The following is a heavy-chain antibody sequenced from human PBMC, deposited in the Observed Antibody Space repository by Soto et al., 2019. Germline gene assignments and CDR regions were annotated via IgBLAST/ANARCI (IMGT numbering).Heavy chain of an antibody. V-gene: IGHV4-59*08. CDR3: ARPNILRFGEFETWFDP. Sequence: SETLSLTCTVSGGSISSYYWSWIRQPPGKGLEWIGYIYYSGSTNYNPSLKSRVTISVDTSKNQFSLKLSSVTAADTAVYYCARPNILRFGEFETWFDPWGQGTLVNVSS. D-gene: IGHD3-10*01. CDR2: IYYSGST. J-gene: IGHJ5*02. CDR1: GGSISSYY.